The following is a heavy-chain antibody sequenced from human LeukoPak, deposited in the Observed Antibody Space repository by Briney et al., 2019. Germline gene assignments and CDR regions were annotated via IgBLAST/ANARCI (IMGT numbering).Heavy chain of an antibody. V-gene: IGHV4-34*01. Sequence: SETLSLTCAVYGGSFSGYYWSWIRQPPGKGLEWIGEINHSGSTNYNPSLKSRVTISVDTSKNQFSLKLSSVTAADTAVYYCANLFDYSNHFYWGQGTLVTVSS. CDR3: ANLFDYSNHFY. CDR1: GGSFSGYY. D-gene: IGHD4-11*01. CDR2: INHSGST. J-gene: IGHJ4*02.